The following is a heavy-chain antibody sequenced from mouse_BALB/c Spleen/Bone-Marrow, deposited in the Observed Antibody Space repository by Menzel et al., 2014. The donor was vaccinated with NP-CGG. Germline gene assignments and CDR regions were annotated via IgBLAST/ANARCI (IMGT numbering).Heavy chain of an antibody. J-gene: IGHJ3*01. CDR2: INPDSSTI. CDR1: GVDFSIYW. V-gene: IGHV4-1*02. Sequence: EADGVDFSIYWMSWVRQAPGKGLGWIGEINPDSSTINYTPSRKDKFIISRDNAKNTLYLQMSKVRSEDTALYYCARLSYYGRFAYWGQGTLVTVSP. CDR3: ARLSYYGRFAY. D-gene: IGHD1-1*01.